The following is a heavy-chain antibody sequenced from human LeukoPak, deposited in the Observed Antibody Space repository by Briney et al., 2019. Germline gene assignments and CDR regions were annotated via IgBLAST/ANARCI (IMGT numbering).Heavy chain of an antibody. Sequence: GGSLRLSCAASGFTFSNAWMSWVRQAPGKGLEWVGRIKSKTDGGTTDYAAPVKGRFTISRDDSKSTLYLQMNGLKTEDTAVYYCTTDARSPVDTAMVYYFDYWGQGTLVTVSS. V-gene: IGHV3-15*01. D-gene: IGHD5-18*01. CDR3: TTDARSPVDTAMVYYFDY. CDR2: IKSKTDGGTT. J-gene: IGHJ4*02. CDR1: GFTFSNAW.